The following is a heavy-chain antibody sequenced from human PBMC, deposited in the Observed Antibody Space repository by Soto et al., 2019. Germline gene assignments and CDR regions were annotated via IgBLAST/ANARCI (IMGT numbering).Heavy chain of an antibody. V-gene: IGHV1-69*12. D-gene: IGHD2-15*01. CDR1: GGTFSSYA. J-gene: IGHJ4*02. Sequence: QVQLVQSGAEVKKPGSSVKVSCKASGGTFSSYAISWVRQAPGQGLEWMGGIIPIFGTANYAQKFQGRVTMTADESTSTAYMELSSLRSEDTAVYYCARALGCSGGSCYSPFDYWGQGTLVTVSS. CDR2: IIPIFGTA. CDR3: ARALGCSGGSCYSPFDY.